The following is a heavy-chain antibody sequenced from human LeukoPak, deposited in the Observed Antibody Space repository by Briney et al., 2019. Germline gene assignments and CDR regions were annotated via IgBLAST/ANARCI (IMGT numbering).Heavy chain of an antibody. J-gene: IGHJ5*02. D-gene: IGHD2-15*01. CDR3: ARDREPTIKKYCSGGSCYLNWFDP. V-gene: IGHV1-69*13. CDR2: IIPIFGTA. Sequence: ASVKVSCKASGGTFSSYAISWVRQAPGQGLEWMGGIIPIFGTASYAQKFQGRVTITADESTSTAYMELSSLRSEDTAVYYCARDREPTIKKYCSGGSCYLNWFDPWGQGTLVTVSS. CDR1: GGTFSSYA.